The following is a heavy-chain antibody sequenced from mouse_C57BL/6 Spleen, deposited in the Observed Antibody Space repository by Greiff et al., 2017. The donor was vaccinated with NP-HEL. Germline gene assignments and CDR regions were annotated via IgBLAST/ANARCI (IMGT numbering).Heavy chain of an antibody. CDR3: ARKGGLGQGY. V-gene: IGHV1-61*01. Sequence: VQLQQPGAELVRPGSSVKLSCKASGHTFTSYWMDWVKQRPGQGLEWIGNIYPSDSETHYNQKFKDKATLTVDKSSSTAYMQLSSLTSEDSAVYYCARKGGLGQGYWGQGTTLTVSS. CDR2: IYPSDSET. J-gene: IGHJ2*01. D-gene: IGHD4-1*01. CDR1: GHTFTSYW.